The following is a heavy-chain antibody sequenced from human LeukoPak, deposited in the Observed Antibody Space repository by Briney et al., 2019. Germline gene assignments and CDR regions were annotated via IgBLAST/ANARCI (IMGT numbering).Heavy chain of an antibody. CDR2: IKRETDGGTI. CDR3: TTDRYYDNSELQFQH. J-gene: IGHJ1*01. D-gene: IGHD3-22*01. Sequence: PGGSLRLSCAASGFIFSSYSMSWVRQAPGKGLEWLGRIKRETDGGTIDYAAPVKGRFTISRDDSRNTLYLQMDSLKIEDTAVYYCTTDRYYDNSELQFQHWGQGTLVTVSS. CDR1: GFIFSSYS. V-gene: IGHV3-15*01.